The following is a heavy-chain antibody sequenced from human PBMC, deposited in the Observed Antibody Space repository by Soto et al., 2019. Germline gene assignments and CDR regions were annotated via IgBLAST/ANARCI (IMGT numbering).Heavy chain of an antibody. D-gene: IGHD1-1*01. Sequence: EVQLVESGGGLVQPGGSLRLSCVASGFTSNIYWRHWVRQAPGKGLEWVSRIDNDGSATTSADSGKGRFTISRDNAKNTLFLQMNTLRVDDTAVYYCARDNWNSYWGQGTLVTVSS. CDR1: GFTSNIYW. CDR2: IDNDGSAT. J-gene: IGHJ4*02. CDR3: ARDNWNSY. V-gene: IGHV3-74*01.